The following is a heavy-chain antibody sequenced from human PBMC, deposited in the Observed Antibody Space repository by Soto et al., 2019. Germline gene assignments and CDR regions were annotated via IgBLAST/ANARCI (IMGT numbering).Heavy chain of an antibody. J-gene: IGHJ4*02. CDR1: GFSFVSYW. CDR2: INGNADNS. D-gene: IGHD6-19*01. Sequence: EVQLAESGGGLVLTGGSLRLSCAGSGFSFVSYWMHWVRQVPGEGLAWVSRINGNADNSDYADSVKGRFTMSRDNAMNRLYLQMDSLRADDTGVYYCVRDFPGAVVGSEFDHWGQGTLVTVSS. CDR3: VRDFPGAVVGSEFDH. V-gene: IGHV3-74*01.